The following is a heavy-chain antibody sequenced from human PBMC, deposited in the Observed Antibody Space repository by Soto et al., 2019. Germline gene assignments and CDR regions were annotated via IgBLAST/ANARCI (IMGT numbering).Heavy chain of an antibody. CDR3: TSVYCTGGSCWTSAFDI. J-gene: IGHJ3*02. V-gene: IGHV3-72*01. CDR2: TRDQANSHTT. CDR1: GLTFSDHY. D-gene: IGHD2-15*01. Sequence: EVQLVESGGGLVQPGGSLRLSCAVSGLTFSDHYMAWVRQAPGKGLEWIGRTRDQANSHTTEYAASVKGRFTISRDDSKNSLYLQINSLRTEDTAVYYCTSVYCTGGSCWTSAFDIWGQGTMVTVSS.